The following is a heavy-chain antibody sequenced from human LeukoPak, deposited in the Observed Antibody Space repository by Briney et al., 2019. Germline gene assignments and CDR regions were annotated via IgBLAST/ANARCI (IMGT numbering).Heavy chain of an antibody. J-gene: IGHJ5*02. D-gene: IGHD3-3*01. CDR2: IYYSGST. CDR1: GGPIRSADYY. V-gene: IGHV4-30-4*01. Sequence: SSETLSLTCTVSGGPIRSADYYWSWIRQSPGKGLEWIGYIYYSGSTYYNPSLESRVTISVDTSKNQFSLRLSSVTAADTAVYYCARVHDFWSGYPKWLDPWGQGTLVTVSS. CDR3: ARVHDFWSGYPKWLDP.